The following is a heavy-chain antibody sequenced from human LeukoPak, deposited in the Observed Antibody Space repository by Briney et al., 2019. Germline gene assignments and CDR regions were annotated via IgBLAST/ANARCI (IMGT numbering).Heavy chain of an antibody. CDR1: GGSFSGYY. D-gene: IGHD6-13*01. V-gene: IGHV4-34*01. J-gene: IGHJ3*02. CDR2: INHSGST. Sequence: PSETLSLTCAVYGGSFSGYYWSWIRQPPGKGLEWIGEINHSGSTNYNPSLKSRVTISVDTSKNQFSLKLSSVTAADTAVYYCARGWPGIAAAGTGDAFDIWGQGTMVTVSS. CDR3: ARGWPGIAAAGTGDAFDI.